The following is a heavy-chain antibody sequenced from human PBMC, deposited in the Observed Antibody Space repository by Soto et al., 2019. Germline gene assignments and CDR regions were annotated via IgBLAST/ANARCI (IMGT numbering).Heavy chain of an antibody. CDR1: GFTFTSSA. V-gene: IGHV1-58*01. CDR3: AAEGYYDSSGYLWGMDV. CDR2: IVVGSGNT. J-gene: IGHJ6*02. Sequence: SVKVSCKASGFTFTSSAVQWVRQARGQRLEWVGWIVVGSGNTNYAQKFQERVTITRDMSTSTAYMELSSLRSEDTAVYYCAAEGYYDSSGYLWGMDVWGQGTTVTVSS. D-gene: IGHD3-22*01.